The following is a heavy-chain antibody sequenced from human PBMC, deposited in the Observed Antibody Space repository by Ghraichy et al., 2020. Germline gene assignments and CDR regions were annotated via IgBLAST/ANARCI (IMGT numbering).Heavy chain of an antibody. CDR2: IYTSGST. CDR3: ARDRPGHSSGCFDY. V-gene: IGHV4-4*07. Sequence: SETLSLTCTVPGGSISSYYWSWIRQPAGKGLEWIGRIYTSGSTNYNPSLTSRVTMSVDTSKTQFSLKLSSVTAADTAVYYCARDRPGHSSGCFDYWGQGTLVTVSS. J-gene: IGHJ4*02. D-gene: IGHD6-19*01. CDR1: GGSISSYY.